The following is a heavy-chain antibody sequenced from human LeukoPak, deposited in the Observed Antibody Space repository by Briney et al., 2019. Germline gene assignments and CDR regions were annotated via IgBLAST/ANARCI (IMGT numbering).Heavy chain of an antibody. D-gene: IGHD3-22*01. CDR3: ARGTMMVGP. Sequence: SETLSLTCTVSGGSLSNYYWSWIRQPPGKGLEWVGYVHYSGSTNYNPSLKSRLTILVDTSKSQFSLNLRSVTAADTAVYYCARGTMMVGPWGQGTLVTVSS. CDR2: VHYSGST. J-gene: IGHJ5*02. CDR1: GGSLSNYY. V-gene: IGHV4-59*01.